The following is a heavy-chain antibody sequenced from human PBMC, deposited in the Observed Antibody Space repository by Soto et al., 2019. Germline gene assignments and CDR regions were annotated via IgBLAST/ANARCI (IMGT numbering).Heavy chain of an antibody. D-gene: IGHD3-22*01. J-gene: IGHJ6*02. V-gene: IGHV1-69*06. CDR3: ARDYYDSSGYYYYYGMDV. CDR1: GGTFSSYA. CDR2: IIPIFGTA. Sequence: QVQLVQSGAEVKKPGSSVKVSCKASGGTFSSYAISWVRQAPGQGLEWMGGIIPIFGTANYAQKFQGRVTITAVKSTSTAYMELSSLRSEDTAVYYCARDYYDSSGYYYYYGMDVWGQGTTVTVSS.